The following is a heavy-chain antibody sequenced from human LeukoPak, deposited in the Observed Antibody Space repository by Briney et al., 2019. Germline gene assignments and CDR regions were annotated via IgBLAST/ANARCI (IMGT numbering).Heavy chain of an antibody. D-gene: IGHD3-22*01. J-gene: IGHJ4*02. CDR3: ARDSKYYYDSSGYYKQAFDY. V-gene: IGHV3-21*01. CDR2: ISSSSSYI. Sequence: GGSLRLSCAASGFTFSSYSMNWVRQAPGKGLEWVSSISSSSSYIYYADSVKGRFTISRDNAKNSLYLQMNSLRAEDTAVYYCARDSKYYYDSSGYYKQAFDYWGQGTLVTVSS. CDR1: GFTFSSYS.